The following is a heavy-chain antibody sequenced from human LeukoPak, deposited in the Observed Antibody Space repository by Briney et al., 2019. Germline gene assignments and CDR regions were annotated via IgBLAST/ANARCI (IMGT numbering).Heavy chain of an antibody. CDR2: IGGAGETT. Sequence: PGGSLRLSCIAAGFSFKSNAMSWVRQAPGKGLEWVSAIGGAGETTYYADSVKGRFTISRDNSKNTLFVQMNNLRVDDTAIYYCAKGYVFKGFFDFWGQGTLVTVSS. D-gene: IGHD2-2*01. CDR3: AKGYVFKGFFDF. V-gene: IGHV3-23*01. J-gene: IGHJ4*02. CDR1: GFSFKSNA.